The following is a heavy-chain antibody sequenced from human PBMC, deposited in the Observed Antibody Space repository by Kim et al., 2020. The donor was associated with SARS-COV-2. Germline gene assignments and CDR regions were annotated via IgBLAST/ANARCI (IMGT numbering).Heavy chain of an antibody. CDR2: ISGSGGST. V-gene: IGHV3-23*01. J-gene: IGHJ3*02. Sequence: GGSLRLSCAASGFTFSSYAMSWVRQAPGKGLEWVSAISGSGGSTYYADSVKGRFTISRDNSKNTLYLQMNSLRAEDTAVYYCAKKTRLLWFGELLCFDIWGQGTMVTVSS. CDR1: GFTFSSYA. CDR3: AKKTRLLWFGELLCFDI. D-gene: IGHD3-10*01.